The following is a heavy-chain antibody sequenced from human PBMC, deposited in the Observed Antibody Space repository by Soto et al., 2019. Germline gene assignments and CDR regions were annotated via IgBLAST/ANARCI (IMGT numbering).Heavy chain of an antibody. D-gene: IGHD2-15*01. V-gene: IGHV3-48*01. Sequence: PGGSLRLSCAASGFTFSSYSMNWVRQAPGKGLEWVSYISSSSSSIYYADSVEGRFTISRDNAKNSLYLQMKSLRAEDTAVYYCARPNYCSGGSCYSGYWGQGTLVTVSS. CDR2: ISSSSSSI. CDR3: ARPNYCSGGSCYSGY. CDR1: GFTFSSYS. J-gene: IGHJ4*02.